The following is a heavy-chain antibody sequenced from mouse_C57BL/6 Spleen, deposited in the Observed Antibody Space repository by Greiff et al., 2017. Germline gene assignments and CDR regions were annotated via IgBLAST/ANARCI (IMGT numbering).Heavy chain of an antibody. CDR3: ARRDYDGGPWFAY. Sequence: VQLQQSGPELVKPGASVKISCKASGYTFTDYYMTWVKQSHGKSLEWIGDINPNNGGTSYTQKFKGKGTLTVEQSSSTAYMELRSLTSEDSAVDYCARRDYDGGPWFAYWGQGTLVTVAA. V-gene: IGHV1-26*01. CDR1: GYTFTDYY. J-gene: IGHJ3*01. D-gene: IGHD2-4*01. CDR2: INPNNGGT.